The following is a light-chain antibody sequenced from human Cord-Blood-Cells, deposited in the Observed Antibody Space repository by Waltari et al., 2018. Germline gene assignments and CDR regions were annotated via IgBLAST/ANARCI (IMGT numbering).Light chain of an antibody. Sequence: QFALTQPASVSRSPGQSITTFCTGTSSDVGSSYLFSWYQQHPGKSPKLLVYEGSKRPSGVSNRFSGSKSGNTASLTISGLQAEDEADYYCCSYAGSSTLVFGGGTKLTVL. J-gene: IGLJ3*02. CDR1: SSDVGSSYL. V-gene: IGLV2-23*01. CDR2: EGS. CDR3: CSYAGSSTLV.